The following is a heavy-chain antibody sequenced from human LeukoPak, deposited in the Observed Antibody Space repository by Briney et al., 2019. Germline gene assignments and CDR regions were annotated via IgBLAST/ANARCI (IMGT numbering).Heavy chain of an antibody. V-gene: IGHV4-59*01. CDR1: GEPISTYH. CDR3: ARDKQHCYGRYFYH. D-gene: IGHD1/OR15-1a*01. J-gene: IGHJ4*02. CDR2: MPSSGKS. Sequence: SQSESLTCSVSGEPISTYHSNWIRKSPGKGMEWIGYMPSSGKSNYNPALRSRVTMFVATSKNQVALILNSVTAADTAVYYCARDKQHCYGRYFYHWGQGARVTVSS.